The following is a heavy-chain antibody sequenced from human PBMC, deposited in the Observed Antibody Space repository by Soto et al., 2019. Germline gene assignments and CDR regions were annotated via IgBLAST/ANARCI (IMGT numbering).Heavy chain of an antibody. V-gene: IGHV3-23*01. Sequence: EVQLLESGGGLVQPGGSLRLSCAASGFTFSSYAMSWVRQAPGKGLEWVSAISGSGGSTYYADSVKGRFTISRDNSKNTLYLQMNSLRAEDTAVYYCAKGVTGGGFGPASGPDYWGQGTLVTVSS. CDR3: AKGVTGGGFGPASGPDY. J-gene: IGHJ4*02. D-gene: IGHD2-21*02. CDR1: GFTFSSYA. CDR2: ISGSGGST.